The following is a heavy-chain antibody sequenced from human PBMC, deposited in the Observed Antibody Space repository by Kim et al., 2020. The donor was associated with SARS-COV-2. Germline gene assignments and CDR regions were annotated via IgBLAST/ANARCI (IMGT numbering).Heavy chain of an antibody. Sequence: SETLSLTCAVYGGSFSGYYWSWIRQPPGKGLEWIGEINHSGSTNYNPSLKSRVTISVDTSKNQFSLKLSSVTAADTAVYYCARGSWVRGVFSVPPHRRGNWFDPWGQGTLVTVSS. CDR1: GGSFSGYY. J-gene: IGHJ5*02. D-gene: IGHD3-10*01. CDR2: INHSGST. V-gene: IGHV4-34*01. CDR3: ARGSWVRGVFSVPPHRRGNWFDP.